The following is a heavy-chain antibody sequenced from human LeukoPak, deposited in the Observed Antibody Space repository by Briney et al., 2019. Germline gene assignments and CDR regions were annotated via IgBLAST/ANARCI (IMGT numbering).Heavy chain of an antibody. CDR2: TSSDGDK. CDR1: GFTFISST. Sequence: GGSLRLSCAASGFTFISSTMHWVRQAPGKGLEWVALTSSDGDKYFADSVQGRFTISRDNSRNTVYLQLGSLRPDDTAVYYCASERGIRALYFDNWGQGTLVTVSS. CDR3: ASERGIRALYFDN. J-gene: IGHJ4*02. V-gene: IGHV3-30*04. D-gene: IGHD6-13*01.